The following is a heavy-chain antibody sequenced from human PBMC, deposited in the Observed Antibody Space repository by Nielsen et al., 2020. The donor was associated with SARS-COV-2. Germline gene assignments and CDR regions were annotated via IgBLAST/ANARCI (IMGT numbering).Heavy chain of an antibody. V-gene: IGHV1-46*01. Sequence: ASVKVSCKASGYTLTSYYMHWVRQAPGQGLEWMTITNPTGDSTSLAQKFRGRVTMTRDTSTSTVYMELSSLRSEDTAVYYCARGRTDDAFDIWGQGTMVTVSS. CDR3: ARGRTDDAFDI. CDR1: GYTLTSYY. J-gene: IGHJ3*02. CDR2: TNPTGDST.